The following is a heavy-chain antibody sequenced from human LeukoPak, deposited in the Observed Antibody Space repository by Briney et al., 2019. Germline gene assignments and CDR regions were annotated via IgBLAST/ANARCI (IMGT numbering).Heavy chain of an antibody. J-gene: IGHJ4*02. CDR2: IYPGDSDT. D-gene: IGHD1-26*01. Sequence: GESLKISCKGFGYSFTSYWIGWVRQMPGKGLEWMGIIYPGDSDTTYRPSFQGQVTISADRSISTAYLQWSSLKASDSAMYYCARHVPHGSFFYFDLWGQGTGVTVSS. CDR1: GYSFTSYW. V-gene: IGHV5-51*01. CDR3: ARHVPHGSFFYFDL.